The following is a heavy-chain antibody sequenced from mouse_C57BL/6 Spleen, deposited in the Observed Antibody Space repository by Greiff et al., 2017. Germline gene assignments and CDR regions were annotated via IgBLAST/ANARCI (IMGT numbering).Heavy chain of an antibody. Sequence: VQLQQPGAELVKPGASVKLSCKASGYTFTSYWMQWVKQRPGQGLEWIGEIDPSDSYTNYNQKFKGKATLTVDTASSTAYMQLSSLTSEDSAVYYCARSGLRDAMDYWGQGTSVTVSS. CDR3: ARSGLRDAMDY. J-gene: IGHJ4*01. CDR1: GYTFTSYW. CDR2: IDPSDSYT. D-gene: IGHD3-2*02. V-gene: IGHV1-50*01.